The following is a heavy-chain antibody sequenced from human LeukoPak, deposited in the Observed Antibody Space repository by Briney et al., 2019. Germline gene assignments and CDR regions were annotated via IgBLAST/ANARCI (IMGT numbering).Heavy chain of an antibody. CDR1: GYTFTGYY. CDR3: ARRRQAGREQLEY. V-gene: IGHV1-2*02. D-gene: IGHD6-13*01. J-gene: IGHJ4*02. Sequence: ASVKVSCKASGYTFTGYYMHCVRQAPGQGLEWMGWINPNSGGTNYAQKFQGRVTMTRDTSISTAYLELSRLRSDDTAVYYCARRRQAGREQLEYWGQGTLVTVSS. CDR2: INPNSGGT.